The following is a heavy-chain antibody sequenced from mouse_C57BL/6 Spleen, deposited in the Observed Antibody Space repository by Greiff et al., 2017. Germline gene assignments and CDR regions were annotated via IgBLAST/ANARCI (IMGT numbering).Heavy chain of an antibody. CDR3: ARDWEGLGDY. CDR1: GFTFSDYG. J-gene: IGHJ4*01. CDR2: ISSGSSTI. Sequence: EVHLVESGGGLVKPGGSLKLSCAASGFTFSDYGMHWVRQAPEKGLEWVAYISSGSSTIYYADTVKGRFTISRDNAKNTLFLQMTSLRSEDTAMYYCARDWEGLGDYWGQGTSVTVSS. V-gene: IGHV5-17*01. D-gene: IGHD4-1*01.